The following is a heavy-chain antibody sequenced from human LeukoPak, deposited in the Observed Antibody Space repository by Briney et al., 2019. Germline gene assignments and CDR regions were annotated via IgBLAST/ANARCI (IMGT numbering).Heavy chain of an antibody. D-gene: IGHD4-23*01. CDR1: GFTFSFYG. J-gene: IGHJ5*01. Sequence: GGSLRLSCEASGFTFSFYGMLWVRQAPGRGLEWVAFVSHDDADSVRGRVTVSRDNSKNTVYLQMNGLRVEDTAIYYCANQCGGNCDSWGQGTLVTVSS. V-gene: IGHV3-30*18. CDR3: ANQCGGNCDS. CDR2: VSHD.